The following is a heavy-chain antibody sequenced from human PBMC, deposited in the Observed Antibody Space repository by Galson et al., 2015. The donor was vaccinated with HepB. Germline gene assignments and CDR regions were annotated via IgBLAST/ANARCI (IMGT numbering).Heavy chain of an antibody. Sequence: SLRLSCAASGFTLSSFAMRWVRQAPGKGPEWVSVLCGSGGDLYYADSVKGRFTISRDTSKSTVYLQMNSLRAEDTAIYYCAKGDFYYPPTEGRRDFDCWRQGPRHTVSS. CDR1: GFTLSSFA. CDR3: AKGDFYYPPTEGRRDFDC. CDR2: LCGSGGDL. J-gene: IGHJ4*02. D-gene: IGHD3-22*01. V-gene: IGHV3-23*01.